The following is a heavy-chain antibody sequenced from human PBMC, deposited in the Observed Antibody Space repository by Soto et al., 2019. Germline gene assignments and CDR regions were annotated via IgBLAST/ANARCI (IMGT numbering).Heavy chain of an antibody. CDR3: ARWDYGVYARFDY. CDR2: MNPNSGNT. CDR1: GYTFTSHD. Sequence: QVQLVQSGAEVKKSGASVKVSCKASGYTFTSHDINWVRQATGQGLEWMGWMNPNSGNTGYAQKFQGRVTMTRNTSISTAYMGLSSLRSEDTAVYYCARWDYGVYARFDYWGQGTLVTVSS. J-gene: IGHJ4*02. V-gene: IGHV1-8*01. D-gene: IGHD4-17*01.